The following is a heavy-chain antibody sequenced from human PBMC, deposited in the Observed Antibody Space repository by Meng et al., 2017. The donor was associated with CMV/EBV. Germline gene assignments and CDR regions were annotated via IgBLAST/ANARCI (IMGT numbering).Heavy chain of an antibody. D-gene: IGHD6-13*01. CDR1: RCSLSTSGVG. J-gene: IGHJ4*02. Sequence: TPTQTLPLTCTFSRCSLSTSGVGVGWIRQPPGKALEWLALIYWDDDKRYSPSLKSRLTITKDTSKNQVVLTMTNMDPVDTATYYCARIAAAGRFDYWGQGTLVTVSS. V-gene: IGHV2-5*02. CDR2: IYWDDDK. CDR3: ARIAAAGRFDY.